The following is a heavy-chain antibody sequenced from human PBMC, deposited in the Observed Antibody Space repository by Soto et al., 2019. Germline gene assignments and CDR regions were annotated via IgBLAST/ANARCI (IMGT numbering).Heavy chain of an antibody. V-gene: IGHV3-33*03. CDR1: GFPFSSYG. CDR2: IWYDRSNK. Sequence: LRLSCAASGFPFSSYGMHWVRQAPGKGLDWVGVIWYDRSNKDYAESVKGRFTISRDNSKNMLYMQMNSLRADDTAVYYCASSINWGQGTLVTVSS. CDR3: ASSIN. J-gene: IGHJ4*02.